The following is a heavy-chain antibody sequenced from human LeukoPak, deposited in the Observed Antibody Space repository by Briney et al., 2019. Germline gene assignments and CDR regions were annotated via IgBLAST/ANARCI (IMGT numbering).Heavy chain of an antibody. Sequence: PGGSLRLSCAASGFTVSSNYMSWVRQAPGKGLEWVSSISSSSSYIYYADSVKGRFTISRDNAKNSLYLQMNSLRAEDTAVYYCARDQPPYDSSGYFFYYYYYGMDVWGQGTTVTVSS. CDR3: ARDQPPYDSSGYFFYYYYYGMDV. D-gene: IGHD3-22*01. CDR2: ISSSSSYI. J-gene: IGHJ6*02. CDR1: GFTVSSNY. V-gene: IGHV3-21*01.